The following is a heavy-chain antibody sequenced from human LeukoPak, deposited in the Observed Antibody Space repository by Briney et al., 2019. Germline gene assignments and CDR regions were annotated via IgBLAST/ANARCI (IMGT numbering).Heavy chain of an antibody. V-gene: IGHV4-39*07. D-gene: IGHD4-23*01. CDR1: GDSISDDY. CDR3: ASSGGTTVAHDY. CDR2: IYYSGST. Sequence: SETLSLTCTVSGDSISDDYWSWIRQPPGKGLEWIGSIYYSGSTYYNPSLKSRVTISVDTSKNQFSLKLSSVTAADTAVYYCASSGGTTVAHDYWGQGTLVTVSS. J-gene: IGHJ4*02.